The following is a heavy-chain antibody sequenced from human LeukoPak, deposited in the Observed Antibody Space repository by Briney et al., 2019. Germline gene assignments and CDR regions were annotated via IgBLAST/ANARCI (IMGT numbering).Heavy chain of an antibody. V-gene: IGHV3-30*02. Sequence: GGSLRLSCAASGFTFDSYGMHWVRQAPGKGLEWVAFIRSDGNNKYYADSVKGRFTISRDNSKNTLYLQMNSLRAEDTAVYYCAKTLNMVWGVTTDYWGQGTLVTVSS. CDR3: AKTLNMVWGVTTDY. CDR1: GFTFDSYG. D-gene: IGHD3-10*01. J-gene: IGHJ4*02. CDR2: IRSDGNNK.